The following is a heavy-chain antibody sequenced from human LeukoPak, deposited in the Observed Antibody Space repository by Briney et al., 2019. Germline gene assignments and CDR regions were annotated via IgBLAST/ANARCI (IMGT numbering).Heavy chain of an antibody. V-gene: IGHV3-30*02. CDR3: ARSLTMVRGYDH. Sequence: GGSLRLSCAASGFAFSTYDMHWVRQAPGKGLEWVTFIQFDGSTKYYADSVKGRFTISRDNSKNTVYLQMDSLRSEDTAIYYCARSLTMVRGYDHWGQGTLLTVSS. J-gene: IGHJ4*02. CDR2: IQFDGSTK. CDR1: GFAFSTYD. D-gene: IGHD3-10*01.